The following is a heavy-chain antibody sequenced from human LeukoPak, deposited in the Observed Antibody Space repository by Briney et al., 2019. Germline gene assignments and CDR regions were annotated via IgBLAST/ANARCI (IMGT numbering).Heavy chain of an antibody. CDR2: IYTSGST. CDR1: GGSISSYY. Sequence: SETLSLTCTVSGGSISSYYWSWIRQPAGKGLEWIGRIYTSGSTNYNPSLKSRVTMSVDTSKNQFSLKLSSVTAADTAVYYCARDDPPFLRFLEWSRPGAFDIWGQGTMVTVSS. CDR3: ARDDPPFLRFLEWSRPGAFDI. J-gene: IGHJ3*02. V-gene: IGHV4-4*07. D-gene: IGHD3-3*01.